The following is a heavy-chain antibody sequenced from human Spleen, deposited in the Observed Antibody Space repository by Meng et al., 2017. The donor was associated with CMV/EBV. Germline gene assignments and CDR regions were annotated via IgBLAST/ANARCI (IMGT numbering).Heavy chain of an antibody. CDR2: INHSGST. CDR1: GGSFSGYY. CDR3: ARTSRNYYYYYMDV. Sequence: VQLQQWGAGLFKSSETLSLTCAVYGGSFSGYYWSWIRQPPGKGLEWIGEINHSGSTNYNPSLKSRVTISVDTSKNQFSLKLSSVTAADTAVYYCARTSRNYYYYYMDVWGKGTTVTVSS. J-gene: IGHJ6*03. V-gene: IGHV4-34*01.